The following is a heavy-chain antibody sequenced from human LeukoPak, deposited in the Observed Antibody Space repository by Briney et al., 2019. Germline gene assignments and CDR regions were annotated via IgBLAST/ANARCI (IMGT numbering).Heavy chain of an antibody. CDR2: INHSGST. D-gene: IGHD6-19*01. CDR1: GGSFSGYY. V-gene: IGHV4-34*01. Sequence: SETLSLTCAVYGGSFSGYYWSWIRQPPGKGLEWIGEINHSGSTNYNPSLKSRVTISVDTSKNQFPLKLSSVTAADTAVYYCARNTPVAGTDDYWGQGTLVTVSS. CDR3: ARNTPVAGTDDY. J-gene: IGHJ4*02.